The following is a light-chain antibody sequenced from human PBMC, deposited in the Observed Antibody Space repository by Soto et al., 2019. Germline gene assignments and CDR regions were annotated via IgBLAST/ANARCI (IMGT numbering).Light chain of an antibody. CDR1: SSDVGGYNY. Sequence: QSVLTQPASVSGSPGQSITISCTGTSSDVGGYNYVSWYQQHPGKAPKLMIYEVSNRPSGVSNRFSGSKSGNTASLTISGLQAEDEADYYCSSYTSSSTLEAHYVFRTGTQLTVL. CDR2: EVS. V-gene: IGLV2-14*01. CDR3: SSYTSSSTLEAHYV. J-gene: IGLJ1*01.